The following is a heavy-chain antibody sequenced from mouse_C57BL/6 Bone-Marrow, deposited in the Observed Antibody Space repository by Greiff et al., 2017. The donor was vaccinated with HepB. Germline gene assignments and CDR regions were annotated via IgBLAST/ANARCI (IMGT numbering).Heavy chain of an antibody. CDR2: IHPNSGST. J-gene: IGHJ2*01. V-gene: IGHV1-64*01. Sequence: QVQLQQPGAELVKPGASVKLSCKASGYTFNSYWMHWVKQRPGQGLEWIGMIHPNSGSTNYNEKLKSKGTLTVDKSSSTAYMQLSSLTSEDSAVYYCARGRPPGDYWGQGTTLTVSS. CDR1: GYTFNSYW. CDR3: ARGRPPGDY.